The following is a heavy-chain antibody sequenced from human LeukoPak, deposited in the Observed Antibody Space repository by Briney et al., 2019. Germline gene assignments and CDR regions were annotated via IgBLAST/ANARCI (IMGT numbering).Heavy chain of an antibody. J-gene: IGHJ4*02. CDR1: GFTFSTYA. Sequence: GGSLRLSCAASGFTFSTYAMSWVRQAPGKGLEWVSDISGSGDSTHYADSVKGRFTISRDNSENTLYLQMNSLRAEDTAVYYCARGGTLGYCSSTSCYPFDYWGQGTLVTVSS. V-gene: IGHV3-23*01. D-gene: IGHD2-2*01. CDR2: ISGSGDST. CDR3: ARGGTLGYCSSTSCYPFDY.